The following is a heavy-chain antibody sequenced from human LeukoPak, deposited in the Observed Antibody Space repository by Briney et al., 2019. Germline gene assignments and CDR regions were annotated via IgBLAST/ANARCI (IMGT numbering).Heavy chain of an antibody. J-gene: IGHJ5*01. Sequence: PSETLSLTCTVSGGSISSGGYYWSWIRQPPGQGLEWIGSIYSSGNTYYNPSLKSRVTISVVTISVDPSKNQFSLKLSSVTAADTAVYYCGRGGRGSSSISFYSWGRGTLVTVSS. CDR3: GRGGRGSSSISFYS. D-gene: IGHD2-2*01. CDR1: GGSISSGGYY. V-gene: IGHV4-39*01. CDR2: IYSSGNT.